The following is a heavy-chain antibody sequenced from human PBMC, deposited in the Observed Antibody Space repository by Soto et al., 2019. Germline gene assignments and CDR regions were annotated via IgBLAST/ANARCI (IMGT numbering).Heavy chain of an antibody. D-gene: IGHD2-15*01. Sequence: GSLRLSCAASGFTFSSFWMHWVRQAPGKGLEWVAVISYDGSNTYYADSVKGRFTISRDNSKNTLYLQMNSLRAEDTAVYYCARGGYCSGGSCYYYYGMDVWGQGTTVTVSS. V-gene: IGHV3-33*08. CDR2: ISYDGSNT. CDR1: GFTFSSFW. J-gene: IGHJ6*02. CDR3: ARGGYCSGGSCYYYYGMDV.